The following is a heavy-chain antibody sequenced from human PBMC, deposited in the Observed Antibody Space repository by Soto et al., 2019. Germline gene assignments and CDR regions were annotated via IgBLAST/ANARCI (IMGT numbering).Heavy chain of an antibody. Sequence: QVQLVESGGGVVQPGRSLRLSCAASGFTFSSYAMHWVRQAPGKGLEWVAVISYDGSNKYYADSLKGRFTKSRDNSKNRQYLQMNSLRAEDTAVYYCAREREGTTNYYYYYGMDVWGQGTTVTVSS. CDR3: AREREGTTNYYYYYGMDV. D-gene: IGHD1-7*01. CDR1: GFTFSSYA. CDR2: ISYDGSNK. V-gene: IGHV3-30-3*01. J-gene: IGHJ6*02.